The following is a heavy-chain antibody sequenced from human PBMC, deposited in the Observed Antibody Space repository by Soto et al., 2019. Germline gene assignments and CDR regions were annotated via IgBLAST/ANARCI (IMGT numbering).Heavy chain of an antibody. CDR2: FDPEDGET. CDR1: GYTLTELS. V-gene: IGHV1-24*01. J-gene: IGHJ6*02. CDR3: YLNNWNKNYYYYYGMDV. D-gene: IGHD1-20*01. Sequence: ASVKVSCKVSGYTLTELSMHWVRQAPGKGLEWMGGFDPEDGETIYAQKFQGRVTMTEDTSTDTAYMELSSLRSEDTAEYYCYLNNWNKNYYYYYGMDVWGQGTTVTVSS.